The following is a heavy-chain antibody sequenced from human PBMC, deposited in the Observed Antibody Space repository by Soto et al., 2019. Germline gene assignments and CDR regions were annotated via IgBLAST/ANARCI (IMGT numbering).Heavy chain of an antibody. D-gene: IGHD1-26*01. CDR3: ARDVLEATKGYFDY. Sequence: GGSLRLSCAASGFTFSSYAMHWVRKAPGKGLEWVAVISYDGSNKYYADSVKGRFTISRDNSKNTLYLQMNSLRAEDTAVYYCARDVLEATKGYFDYWGQGTLVTVSS. J-gene: IGHJ4*02. CDR1: GFTFSSYA. V-gene: IGHV3-30-3*01. CDR2: ISYDGSNK.